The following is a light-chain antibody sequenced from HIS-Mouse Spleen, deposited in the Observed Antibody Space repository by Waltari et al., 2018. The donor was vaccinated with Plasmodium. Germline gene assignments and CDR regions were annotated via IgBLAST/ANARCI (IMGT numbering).Light chain of an antibody. J-gene: IGLJ2*01. CDR3: SSYAGSNNLV. CDR2: EVS. V-gene: IGLV2-8*01. Sequence: QSALTQPPSASGSPGQSVTISCTGTSSDVGGYNYVSWYQQHPGKAPNLMIYEVSKRPSGVRDRCSGSKSGNTASLTVSGLQAEDEADYYCSSYAGSNNLVFGGGTKLTVL. CDR1: SSDVGGYNY.